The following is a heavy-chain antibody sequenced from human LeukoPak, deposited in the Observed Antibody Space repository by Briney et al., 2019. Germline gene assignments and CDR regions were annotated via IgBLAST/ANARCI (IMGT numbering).Heavy chain of an antibody. CDR2: INHSGST. CDR3: ARGRDIVVVPAAFGFDY. J-gene: IGHJ4*02. Sequence: SETLSLTCAVYGGSFSGYYWSWIRQPPGKGLEWTGEINHSGSTNYNPPLKSRVTISVDTSKNQFSLKLSSVTAADTAVYYCARGRDIVVVPAAFGFDYWGQGTLVTVSS. V-gene: IGHV4-34*01. D-gene: IGHD2-2*01. CDR1: GGSFSGYY.